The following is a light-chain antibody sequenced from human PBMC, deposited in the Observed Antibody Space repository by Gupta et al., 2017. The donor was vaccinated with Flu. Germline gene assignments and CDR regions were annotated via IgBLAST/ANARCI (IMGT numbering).Light chain of an antibody. CDR2: DVT. CDR1: SNDVGSSKR. V-gene: IGLV2-11*01. CDR3: SAHAVRVNWV. J-gene: IGLJ1*01. Sequence: QSSTPQPRSVSGSPGPSVTISFTGTSNDVGSSKRVSWYQQRPGKAPKLILYDVTERPSGVPGRFSGSKSGNTASLTISGRQADEEADYYCSAHAVRVNWVFGAGTTVTVL.